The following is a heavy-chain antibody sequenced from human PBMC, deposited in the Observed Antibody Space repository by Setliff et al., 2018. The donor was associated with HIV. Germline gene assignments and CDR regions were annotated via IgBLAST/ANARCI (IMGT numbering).Heavy chain of an antibody. D-gene: IGHD3-3*01. CDR1: GFNFNSYG. Sequence: PGGSLRLSCAASGFNFNSYGMHWVRQAPGKGLEWVALIWYDASKKEYSDSVRGRFNILRDDSKKTAYLQMNSLRDEDTAVYYCVKDVLKFWSGSGALDFWGPGTLVTVSS. V-gene: IGHV3-33*06. CDR3: VKDVLKFWSGSGALDF. J-gene: IGHJ4*02. CDR2: IWYDASKK.